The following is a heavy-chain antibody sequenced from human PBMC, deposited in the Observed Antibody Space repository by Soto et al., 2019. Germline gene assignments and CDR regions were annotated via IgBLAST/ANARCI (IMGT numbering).Heavy chain of an antibody. V-gene: IGHV1-18*01. J-gene: IGHJ4*02. CDR3: SRVACSSSSCPLDY. CDR2: ISAYNGNT. Sequence: QVQLVQSGAEVKKPGASVKVSCKASGYTFTSYGISWVRQAPGQGLEWMGWISAYNGNTNYAQKLQGRVNMTTDTPTSTDYRQLRGLRSDDTAVYYCSRVACSSSSCPLDYRGQGTLVTVSS. CDR1: GYTFTSYG. D-gene: IGHD2-2*01.